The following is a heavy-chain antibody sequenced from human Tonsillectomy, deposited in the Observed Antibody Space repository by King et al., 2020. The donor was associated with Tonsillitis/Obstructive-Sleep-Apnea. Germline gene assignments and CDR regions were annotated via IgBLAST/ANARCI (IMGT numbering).Heavy chain of an antibody. Sequence: QLQESGPGLVKPSETLSLTCTVSGVSISSYYWSWIRQPPGKGLEWIGYIYYSGSTNYNPSLKSRVTISVDTSKNQFSLKLSSVTAADTAVYYCARVGYDNWFDPWGQGTLVTVSS. V-gene: IGHV4-59*01. D-gene: IGHD1-1*01. CDR2: IYYSGST. J-gene: IGHJ5*02. CDR1: GVSISSYY. CDR3: ARVGYDNWFDP.